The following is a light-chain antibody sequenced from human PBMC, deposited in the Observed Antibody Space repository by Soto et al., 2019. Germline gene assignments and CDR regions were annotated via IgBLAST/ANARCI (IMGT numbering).Light chain of an antibody. V-gene: IGKV3-20*01. CDR3: QQYGISPPNT. J-gene: IGKJ5*01. CDR1: QSVGSSY. CDR2: AAS. Sequence: EIVLTQSPGTLSLSPGERATLSCRASQSVGSSYLAWYQQKPGQAPRLLIYAASSRATGVPERFSGSGSGTDFTLIISILEPEYFAVYYCQQYGISPPNTFGQGTRLEI.